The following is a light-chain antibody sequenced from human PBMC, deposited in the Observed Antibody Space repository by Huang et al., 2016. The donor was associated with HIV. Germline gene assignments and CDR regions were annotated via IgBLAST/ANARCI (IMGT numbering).Light chain of an antibody. Sequence: EIVMTQSPASLPVSPWERATLSCRARPSVNSDLAWYQKKPGQAPRLLMYGASTRATGVPPRFSGSGSGTNFTLTISSLQSEDFAFYYGHQYHDWPRTFGQGTKVEVK. CDR2: GAS. V-gene: IGKV3-15*01. CDR1: PSVNSD. J-gene: IGKJ1*01. CDR3: HQYHDWPRT.